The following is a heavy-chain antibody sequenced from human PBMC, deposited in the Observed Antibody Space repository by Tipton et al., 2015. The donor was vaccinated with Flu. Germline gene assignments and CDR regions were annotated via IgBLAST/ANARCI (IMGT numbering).Heavy chain of an antibody. Sequence: QSGPEVKKPGASVKVSCKASGYTFISNHMHWLRQAPGQGLEWMGIMNPRDETTTYAQRFQDRVTMTSDTSTTTFYMELSSLTSEDTAVYYCARDGCQYGDCDHWGQAPLVPVSS. CDR1: GYTFISNH. D-gene: IGHD2-21*02. J-gene: IGHJ4*02. CDR3: ARDGCQYGDCDH. V-gene: IGHV1-46*01. CDR2: MNPRDETT.